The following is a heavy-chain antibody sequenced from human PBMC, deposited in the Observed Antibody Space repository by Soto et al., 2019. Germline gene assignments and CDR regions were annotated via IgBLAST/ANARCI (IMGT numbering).Heavy chain of an antibody. CDR1: GFTFSSYA. Sequence: QVQLVESGGGVVQPGRSLRLSCAASGFTFSSYAMHWVRQAPGKGLEWVAVISYDGSNKYYVDSVKGRFTISRDNSKNTLYLQMNSLRAEDTAVYYCASSGPIFDYWGQGTLVTVSS. V-gene: IGHV3-30-3*01. CDR2: ISYDGSNK. D-gene: IGHD6-19*01. J-gene: IGHJ4*02. CDR3: ASSGPIFDY.